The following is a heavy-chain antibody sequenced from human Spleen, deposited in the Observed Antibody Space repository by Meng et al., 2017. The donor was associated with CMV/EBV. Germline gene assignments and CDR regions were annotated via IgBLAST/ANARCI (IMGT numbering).Heavy chain of an antibody. CDR3: ARGPYSSSWYFDY. CDR1: GNTLTNYW. D-gene: IGHD6-13*01. CDR2: IYPGDSDT. V-gene: IGHV5-51*06. Sequence: KVSCKGSGNTLTNYWIGWVRQMPGKGLEWMGIIYPGDSDTRYSPSFQGQVIISADKSISTAYLQWGSLKASDTAMYHCARGPYSSSWYFDYWGQGTLVTVSS. J-gene: IGHJ4*02.